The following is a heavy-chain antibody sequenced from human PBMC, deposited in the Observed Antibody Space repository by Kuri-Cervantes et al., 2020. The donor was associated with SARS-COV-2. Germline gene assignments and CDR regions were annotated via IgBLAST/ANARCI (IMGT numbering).Heavy chain of an antibody. CDR2: ISGSGGRT. J-gene: IGHJ6*02. CDR1: GFTIYNYA. D-gene: IGHD3-3*01. V-gene: IGHV3-23*01. Sequence: GGSLRLSCTVSGFTIYNYAMMWVRQAPGKGLEWVSVISGSGGRTNYAASVDGRFTISRDDSKNTLHLQMDSLTAEDTAVYYCARDDGRRIFGVVINYYYYGMDVWGQGTTVTVSS. CDR3: ARDDGRRIFGVVINYYYYGMDV.